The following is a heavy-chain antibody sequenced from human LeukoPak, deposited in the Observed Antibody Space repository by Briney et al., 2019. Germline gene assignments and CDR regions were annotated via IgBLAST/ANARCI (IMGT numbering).Heavy chain of an antibody. J-gene: IGHJ4*02. CDR3: ACYSVLGRTFDC. V-gene: IGHV4-59*01. Sequence: SETLSLTCAVSGASMNDYYWSWIRQTPGKGLEWIGHVHHSFSSNFSPSLKSRVTMSMDTSKSQFSLRVTSVTAADTAVYYCACYSVLGRTFDCWGQGTPVTVSS. D-gene: IGHD4-11*01. CDR2: VHHSFSS. CDR1: GASMNDYY.